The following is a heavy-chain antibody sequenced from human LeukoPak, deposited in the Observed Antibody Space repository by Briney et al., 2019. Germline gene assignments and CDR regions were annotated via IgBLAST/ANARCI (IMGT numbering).Heavy chain of an antibody. J-gene: IGHJ4*02. Sequence: PGGSLRLSCAASGFTFSSYWMSWVRQAPGKGPEWVANIKQDGSEKYYVDSVKGRFTISRDNAKNSLYLQMNSLRAEDTAVYYCARRYIVVVTAITSYYFDYWGQGTLVTVSS. CDR3: ARRYIVVVTAITSYYFDY. CDR2: IKQDGSEK. D-gene: IGHD2-21*02. CDR1: GFTFSSYW. V-gene: IGHV3-7*01.